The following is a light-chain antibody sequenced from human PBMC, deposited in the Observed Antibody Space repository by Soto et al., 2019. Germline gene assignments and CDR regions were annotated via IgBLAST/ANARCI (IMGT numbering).Light chain of an antibody. Sequence: DIVMTQSPATLSVSPGARATLSCRASQSVSNSLAWYQQKPGQAPRLLIYGASTRATGIPARLSGSGSGTEFTRTISSLQSEDFAVYYCQQCDKWPRTFGQGTKVELK. V-gene: IGKV3-15*01. CDR3: QQCDKWPRT. CDR2: GAS. CDR1: QSVSNS. J-gene: IGKJ1*01.